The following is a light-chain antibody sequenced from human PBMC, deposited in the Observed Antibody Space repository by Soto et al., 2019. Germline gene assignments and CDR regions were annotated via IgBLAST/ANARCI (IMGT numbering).Light chain of an antibody. J-gene: IGLJ3*02. CDR2: EVA. CDR3: CSHSSSITWM. CDR1: SSDVGGYNF. V-gene: IGLV2-14*03. Sequence: QSALTQTASVSGSPGQSITMSCTGTSSDVGGYNFVSWYQQHPGKAPKLIVHEVANRLSGVSGRFSGSKSGNTAFLTISGIQAEDEAVYYCCSHSSSITWMFGGGTKVTVL.